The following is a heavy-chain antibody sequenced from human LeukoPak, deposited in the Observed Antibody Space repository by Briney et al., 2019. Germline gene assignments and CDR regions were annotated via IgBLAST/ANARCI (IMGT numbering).Heavy chain of an antibody. D-gene: IGHD6-13*01. CDR3: AKGIAAGPLYYFDS. CDR1: GFTFSNFA. J-gene: IGHJ4*02. Sequence: GGSLRLSCAASGFTFSNFAMSWVRQAPGKGLEWVSAFSGSNNYAYYTDSVKGRFTISRDNSKNTLYLQMNSQRAEDTAVYYCAKGIAAGPLYYFDSWGQGTLVTVSS. V-gene: IGHV3-23*01. CDR2: FSGSNNYA.